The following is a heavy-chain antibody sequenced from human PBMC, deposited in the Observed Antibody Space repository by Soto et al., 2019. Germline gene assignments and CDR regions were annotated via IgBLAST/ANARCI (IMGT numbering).Heavy chain of an antibody. V-gene: IGHV4-34*01. J-gene: IGHJ4*02. CDR3: ASAPTRGYSSRRTDFDY. CDR1: SGSFSGYY. Sequence: QVQLQQWGAGLLKPSETLSLTCAVYSGSFSGYYWSWIRQPPGKGLEWIGEINHSGSTNYNPSLKSRVTISVDTSKDQFSLKLSSVTAADTAVYYCASAPTRGYSSRRTDFDYWGQGTLVTVSS. D-gene: IGHD6-13*01. CDR2: INHSGST.